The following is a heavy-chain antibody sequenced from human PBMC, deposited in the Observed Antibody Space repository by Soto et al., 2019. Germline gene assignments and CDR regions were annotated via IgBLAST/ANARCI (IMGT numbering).Heavy chain of an antibody. CDR2: IIPIFGTA. J-gene: IGHJ3*02. CDR1: GGTFSSYA. V-gene: IGHV1-69*01. CDR3: ARPVLRYFDWLSNLGDAFDI. D-gene: IGHD3-9*01. Sequence: QVQLVQSGAEVKKPGSSVKVSCKASGGTFSSYAISWVRQAPGQGLEWMGGIIPIFGTANYAQKFQGRVTITADESTSTAYMDLSSLRSEDTAVYYCARPVLRYFDWLSNLGDAFDIWGQGTMVTVSS.